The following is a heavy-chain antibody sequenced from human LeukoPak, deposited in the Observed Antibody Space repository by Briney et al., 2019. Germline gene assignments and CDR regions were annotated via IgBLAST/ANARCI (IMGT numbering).Heavy chain of an antibody. V-gene: IGHV4-39*01. CDR3: ARHEGYCSSTSCHGAFDI. D-gene: IGHD2-2*01. CDR1: GGSISSSSYY. Sequence: PSETLSLTCTVSGGSISSSSYYWGWIRQPPGQGLKWLGSIYYSGSTYYNPSLKSRVTISVDTSKNQFSLKLSSVTAADTAVYYCARHEGYCSSTSCHGAFDIWGQGTMVTVSS. J-gene: IGHJ3*02. CDR2: IYYSGST.